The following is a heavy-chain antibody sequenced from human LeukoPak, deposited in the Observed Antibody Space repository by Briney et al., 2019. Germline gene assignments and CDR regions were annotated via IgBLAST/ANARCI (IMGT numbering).Heavy chain of an antibody. CDR3: AGGNHYDFWSGDGYFDY. D-gene: IGHD3-3*01. V-gene: IGHV1-58*02. CDR1: GFTFTSSA. Sequence: TSVKVSCKASGFTFTSSAMQWVRQARGQRLEWIGWIVVGSGNTNYARKFQERVTITRDMSTSTAYMELSSLRSEDTAVYYCAGGNHYDFWSGDGYFDYWGQGTLVTVSS. CDR2: IVVGSGNT. J-gene: IGHJ4*02.